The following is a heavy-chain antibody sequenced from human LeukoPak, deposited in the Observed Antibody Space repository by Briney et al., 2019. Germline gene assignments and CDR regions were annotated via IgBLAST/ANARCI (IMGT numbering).Heavy chain of an antibody. CDR3: AKGSRWELLAGYFQQ. V-gene: IGHV3-9*03. CDR2: ISWNSGSI. J-gene: IGHJ1*01. Sequence: PGRSLRLSCAASGFTFDDYAMHWVRQAPGKGLEWVSGISWNSGSIGYADSVKGRFTISRDNAKNSLYLQMNSLRAEDMALYYCAKGSRWELLAGYFQQRGQGNPG. CDR1: GFTFDDYA. D-gene: IGHD1-26*01.